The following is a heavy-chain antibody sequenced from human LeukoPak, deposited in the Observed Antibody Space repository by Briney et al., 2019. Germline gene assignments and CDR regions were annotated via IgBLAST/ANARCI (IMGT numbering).Heavy chain of an antibody. CDR3: VRSMGYYYDSSGYYAFDY. Sequence: GGSLRLSCAAYGFTFSSYWTHWVRQAPGKGPVWVSRINNDGSSTNYADSVKGRFTISRDNAKNTLYLQMNSLRAEDTAVYYCVRSMGYYYDSSGYYAFDYWGQGTMVTVSS. V-gene: IGHV3-74*01. CDR1: GFTFSSYW. CDR2: INNDGSST. J-gene: IGHJ4*02. D-gene: IGHD3-22*01.